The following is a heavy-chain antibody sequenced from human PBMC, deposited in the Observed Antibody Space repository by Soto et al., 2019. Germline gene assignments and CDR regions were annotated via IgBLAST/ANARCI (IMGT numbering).Heavy chain of an antibody. CDR2: IYYSGST. D-gene: IGHD2-2*01. V-gene: IGHV4-59*08. CDR3: ARLEVGCRYCSSTIPVGSRYYYYYMDV. CDR1: GGSISSYY. Sequence: SETLSLTCTVSGGSISSYYWSWIRQPPGKGLEWIGYIYYSGSTNYNPSLKSRVTISVDTSKNQFSMKLSSVTAADTAVYYCARLEVGCRYCSSTIPVGSRYYYYYMDVWGKGTTVTVSS. J-gene: IGHJ6*03.